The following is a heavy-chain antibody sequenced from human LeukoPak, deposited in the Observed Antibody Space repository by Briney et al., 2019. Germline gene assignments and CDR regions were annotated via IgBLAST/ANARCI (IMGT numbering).Heavy chain of an antibody. Sequence: KPSETLSLTCAVYGGSFSGYYWSWIRQPPGKGLEWIGSIYHSGSTYYNPSLKSRVTISVDTSKNQFSLKLSSVTAADTAVYYCAREPGDQSGDYWGQGTLVTVSS. CDR2: IYHSGST. J-gene: IGHJ4*02. CDR3: AREPGDQSGDY. D-gene: IGHD2-21*02. V-gene: IGHV4-34*01. CDR1: GGSFSGYY.